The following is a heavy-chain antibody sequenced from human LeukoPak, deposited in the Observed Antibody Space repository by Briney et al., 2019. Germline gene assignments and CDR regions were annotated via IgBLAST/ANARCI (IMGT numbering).Heavy chain of an antibody. Sequence: PGRSLRLSCAASGFTFSNYGMHWVRQAPGKGLEWVAVISDDASKKYYVDSVKGRFTISRDNSKNTLYLQMNSLRAEDTAVYYCARPLSGQEMATWGQGTLVTVSS. CDR2: ISDDASKK. D-gene: IGHD5-24*01. CDR3: ARPLSGQEMAT. J-gene: IGHJ5*02. CDR1: GFTFSNYG. V-gene: IGHV3-30*03.